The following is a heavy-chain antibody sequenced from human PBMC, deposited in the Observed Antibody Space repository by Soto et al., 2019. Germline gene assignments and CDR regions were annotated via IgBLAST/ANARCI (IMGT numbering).Heavy chain of an antibody. CDR1: GFTFDDYG. Sequence: EVKLVESGGGLEQPGRSLRLSCAASGFTFDDYGMHWVRQVPGKGLEWVSGISWHGNKKGYADSVKGRFTISRDNAKNSLYLQMNSLRPEDTAFYYCAKDRQDGSSSGYVDSWGQGALVTVSS. CDR2: ISWHGNKK. J-gene: IGHJ4*02. V-gene: IGHV3-9*01. CDR3: AKDRQDGSSSGYVDS. D-gene: IGHD6-6*01.